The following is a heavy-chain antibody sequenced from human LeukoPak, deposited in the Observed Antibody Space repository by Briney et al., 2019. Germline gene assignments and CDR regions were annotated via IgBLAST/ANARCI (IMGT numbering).Heavy chain of an antibody. CDR1: RFTFSNYA. J-gene: IGHJ4*02. CDR3: AKHGHDSSGFDY. CDR2: ISGSGGST. Sequence: PGGSLRLSCAASRFTFSNYAMTWVRQAPGKGLEWVSTISGSGGSTYYADSVKGRFTISRDNSKNTLYLQMNSLRAEDTALYYRAKHGHDSSGFDYWGQGTLVTVSS. V-gene: IGHV3-23*01. D-gene: IGHD3-22*01.